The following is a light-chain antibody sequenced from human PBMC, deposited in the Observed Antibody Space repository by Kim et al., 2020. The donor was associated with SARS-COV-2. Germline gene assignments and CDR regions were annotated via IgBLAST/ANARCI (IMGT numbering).Light chain of an antibody. CDR3: QVWDATGDHHWV. CDR1: NIGSDT. V-gene: IGLV3-21*02. CDR2: HDS. J-gene: IGLJ3*02. Sequence: PGQRARITCGGKNIGSDTVHWYQQRPGQAPVLVIYHDSDRPSGIPQRFSGSNSGDTATLTISRVEAGDEADYYCQVWDATGDHHWVFGGGTKLTVL.